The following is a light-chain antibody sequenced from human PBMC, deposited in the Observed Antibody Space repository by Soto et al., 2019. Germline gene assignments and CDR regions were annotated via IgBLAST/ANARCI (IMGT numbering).Light chain of an antibody. V-gene: IGKV1-39*01. J-gene: IGKJ4*01. CDR1: QSISTY. CDR3: QQSYTTPLT. CDR2: AAS. Sequence: DIQMTQSPYSLSASVGDTVTITCRASQSISTYLNWYQQKPGKAPELPIYAASSLQSGVPLRFTGSGSGTDFTLTIISLQPEDFASYYCQQSYTTPLTFGGGTKVEIK.